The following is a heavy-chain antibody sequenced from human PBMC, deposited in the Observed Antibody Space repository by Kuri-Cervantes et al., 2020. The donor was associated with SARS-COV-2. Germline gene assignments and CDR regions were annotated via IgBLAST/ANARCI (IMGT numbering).Heavy chain of an antibody. J-gene: IGHJ3*01. CDR2: IDSSSDYI. V-gene: IGHV3-21*01. CDR3: ARAKLGGYDAFDL. Sequence: GGSLRLSCAASGFTFSSYDMNWVRQTPGKGLEWVSSIDSSSDYIYYADSVKGRFTISRDNANNSLSLQMNSLGAEDTAVYYCARAKLGGYDAFDLWGQGTMVTVSS. D-gene: IGHD3-22*01. CDR1: GFTFSSYD.